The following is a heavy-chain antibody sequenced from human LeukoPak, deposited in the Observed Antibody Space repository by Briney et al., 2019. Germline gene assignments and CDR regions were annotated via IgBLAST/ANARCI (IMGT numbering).Heavy chain of an antibody. CDR2: IYYSGST. CDR1: GGSISSYY. CDR3: ARQESHSSGWYGLRRWFDP. V-gene: IGHV4-59*08. J-gene: IGHJ5*02. Sequence: SETLSLTCTVSGGSISSYYWSWIRQPPGKGLEWIGYIYYSGSTNYNPSLKSRVTISVDASKNQFSLKLSSVTAADTAVYYCARQESHSSGWYGLRRWFDPWGQGTLVTVSS. D-gene: IGHD6-19*01.